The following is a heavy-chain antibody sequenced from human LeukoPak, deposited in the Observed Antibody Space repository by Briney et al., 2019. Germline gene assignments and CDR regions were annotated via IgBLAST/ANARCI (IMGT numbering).Heavy chain of an antibody. CDR3: ARIYCSSTSCYGDSYYGMDV. D-gene: IGHD2-2*01. V-gene: IGHV4-39*01. J-gene: IGHJ6*02. Sequence: SETLSLTCTVSGGSISSSTYYWGWIRQPPGKGLEWIGRSYYTGSTYYNPSLKTRVTMSVDTSENQFSLKLSSVTAADSAVYYCARIYCSSTSCYGDSYYGMDVWGQGTTVTVSS. CDR1: GGSISSSTYY. CDR2: SYYTGST.